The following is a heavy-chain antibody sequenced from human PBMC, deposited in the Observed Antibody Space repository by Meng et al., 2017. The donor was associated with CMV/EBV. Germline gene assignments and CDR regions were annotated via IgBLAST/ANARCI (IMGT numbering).Heavy chain of an antibody. J-gene: IGHJ4*02. CDR2: ISSSSSYI. CDR1: GFTFSSYS. CDR3: ASYWNYRADY. D-gene: IGHD1-7*01. V-gene: IGHV3-21*01. Sequence: LSLTCAASGFTFSSYSMNWVRQAPGKGLEWVSSISSSSSYIYYADSVKGRFTISRDNAKNSLYLQMNSLRAEDTAVYYCASYWNYRADYWGQGTLVTVSS.